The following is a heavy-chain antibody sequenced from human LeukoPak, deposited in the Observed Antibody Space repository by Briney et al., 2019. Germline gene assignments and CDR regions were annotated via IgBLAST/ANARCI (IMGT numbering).Heavy chain of an antibody. D-gene: IGHD6-13*01. J-gene: IGHJ4*02. Sequence: SETLSLTCTVSGGSISSYYWSWIRQPAGKGLEWIGRIYTSGSASYNPSLKSRVTISVDTSKSQFSLRLSSVTAADTAVYYCARGGGYSSSWSYWGQGTLVTVSS. V-gene: IGHV4-4*07. CDR2: IYTSGSA. CDR1: GGSISSYY. CDR3: ARGGGYSSSWSY.